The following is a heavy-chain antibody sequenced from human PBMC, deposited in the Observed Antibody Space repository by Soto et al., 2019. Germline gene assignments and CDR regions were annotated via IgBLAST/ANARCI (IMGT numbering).Heavy chain of an antibody. Sequence: QVQLVQSGAEVKKPGSSVKVSCKDSGGTFSTYSMFWVRQAPGQGLEWMGRIIPMLGIRNYAQRFQDRVTNTADKSMATAHMELSSLRSEDTALYYCTIGSWSGEVFDIWGQGTMVTVSS. CDR2: IIPMLGIR. CDR3: TIGSWSGEVFDI. D-gene: IGHD2-21*01. J-gene: IGHJ3*02. CDR1: GGTFSTYS. V-gene: IGHV1-69*02.